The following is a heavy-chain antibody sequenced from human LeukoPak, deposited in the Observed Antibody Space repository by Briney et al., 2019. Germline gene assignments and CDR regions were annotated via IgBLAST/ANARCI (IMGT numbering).Heavy chain of an antibody. CDR3: AKPRPSYSSSWYDH. CDR1: GFTFTSYA. V-gene: IGHV3-23*01. Sequence: QPGGSLRLSCAASGFTFTSYAMSWVRQAPGKGLEWVSAISGSGGSTYYADSVKGRFTISRDNSKNTLYLQMNSLRAEDTAVYYCAKPRPSYSSSWYDHWGQGTLVTVSS. D-gene: IGHD6-13*01. J-gene: IGHJ5*02. CDR2: ISGSGGST.